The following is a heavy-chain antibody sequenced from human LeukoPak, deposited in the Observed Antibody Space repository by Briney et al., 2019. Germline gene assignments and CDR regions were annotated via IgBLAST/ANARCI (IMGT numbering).Heavy chain of an antibody. CDR3: ARDFGAYVDPVMGYVGRFDS. CDR1: GFTFSTYT. J-gene: IGHJ4*02. Sequence: AGGSLRLSCAASGFTFSTYTMSWVRQAPGKGLEWVSSLSRNYNYIYYADSVKGRFTISRDDAKNSLYLQMNSLRVEDTAVYFCARDFGAYVDPVMGYVGRFDSWGQGTLVTVSS. CDR2: LSRNYNYI. V-gene: IGHV3-21*01. D-gene: IGHD5-18*01.